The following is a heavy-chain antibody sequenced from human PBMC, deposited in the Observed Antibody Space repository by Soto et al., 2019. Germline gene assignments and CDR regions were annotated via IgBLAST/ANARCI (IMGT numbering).Heavy chain of an antibody. V-gene: IGHV3-23*01. J-gene: IGHJ4*02. CDR2: ISGSGGST. D-gene: IGHD6-19*01. Sequence: GGSLRLSCAASGFTFSSYAMSWVRQAPGKGLEWVSAISGSGGSTYYADSVKGRFTISRDNSKNTLYLQMNSLRAEDTAVYYCAKDRGKQWLPRNYFDYWGQGTLVTVSS. CDR3: AKDRGKQWLPRNYFDY. CDR1: GFTFSSYA.